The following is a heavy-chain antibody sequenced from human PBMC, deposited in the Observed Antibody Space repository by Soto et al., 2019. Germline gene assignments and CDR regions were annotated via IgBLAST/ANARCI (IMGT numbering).Heavy chain of an antibody. J-gene: IGHJ4*02. Sequence: PSETLSLTCTVSGGSISTYYWSWIRQPPGKGLEWIGYIYYSGNTNYNPSLKSRVTISVDTSKNQFSLKLSSVTAADTAVYYCARRRYSGNYYYLEYWGQGTLVTVSS. CDR1: GGSISTYY. CDR2: IYYSGNT. CDR3: ARRRYSGNYYYLEY. V-gene: IGHV4-59*08. D-gene: IGHD1-26*01.